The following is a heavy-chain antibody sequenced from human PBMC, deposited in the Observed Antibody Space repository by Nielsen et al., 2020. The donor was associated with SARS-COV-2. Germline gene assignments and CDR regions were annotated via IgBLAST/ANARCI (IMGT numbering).Heavy chain of an antibody. V-gene: IGHV1-69*13. CDR2: IIPIFGTA. Sequence: SVKVSCKASGGTFSSYAISWVRQAPGQGLEWMGGIIPIFGTANYAQKFQGRVTITADESTSTAYMELSSLRSEDTAVYYCARAAAAGTGSSDYWGQGTLVTVSS. J-gene: IGHJ4*02. CDR3: ARAAAAGTGSSDY. CDR1: GGTFSSYA. D-gene: IGHD6-13*01.